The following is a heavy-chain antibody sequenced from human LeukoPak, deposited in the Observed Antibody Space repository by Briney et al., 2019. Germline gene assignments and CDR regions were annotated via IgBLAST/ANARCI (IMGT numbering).Heavy chain of an antibody. V-gene: IGHV4-31*03. CDR3: ARKNSGGYYYAGNAFDV. CDR2: IYYSGST. Sequence: SQTLSLTCTVSGASISRGGYYWSWIRQHPGKGLEWIGDIYYSGSTYYNPSLKSRVTISVDTSKKQFSLRLSSVTAADTAVYYCARKNSGGYYYAGNAFDVWGPGTMVTVSS. CDR1: GASISRGGYY. J-gene: IGHJ3*01. D-gene: IGHD3-22*01.